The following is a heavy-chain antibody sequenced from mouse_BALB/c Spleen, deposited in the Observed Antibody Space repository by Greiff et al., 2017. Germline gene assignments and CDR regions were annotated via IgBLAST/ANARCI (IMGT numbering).Heavy chain of an antibody. D-gene: IGHD2-14*01. CDR2: ISTYYGNT. CDR3: ERQGYRYEDGAMDY. CDR1: GYTFTDYA. J-gene: IGHJ4*01. Sequence: VQLQQSGPELVRPGVSVKISCKGSGYTFTDYAMHWVKQSHAKGLEWIGVISTYYGNTNYNQKFKGKATMTVDKSSSTAYIELARLTSEESAIYYGERQGYRYEDGAMDYWGQGTSVTVSS. V-gene: IGHV1-67*01.